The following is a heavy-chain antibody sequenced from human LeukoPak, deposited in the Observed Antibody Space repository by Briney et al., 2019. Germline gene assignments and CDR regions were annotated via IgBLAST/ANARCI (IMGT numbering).Heavy chain of an antibody. J-gene: IGHJ3*02. CDR3: ARIWLRAFDI. V-gene: IGHV5-51*01. Sequence: GESLKISFKGSGYSFTNYCIAWVRQMPGKGLEWMGIIYPDDSDTRYSPSFQGQVTISADKYISTAYLQWSSLKASDTAMYYCARIWLRAFDIWGQEAILTVSS. D-gene: IGHD5-24*01. CDR2: IYPDDSDT. CDR1: GYSFTNYC.